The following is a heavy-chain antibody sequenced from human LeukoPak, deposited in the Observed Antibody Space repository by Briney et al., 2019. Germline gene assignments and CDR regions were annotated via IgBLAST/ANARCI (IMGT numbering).Heavy chain of an antibody. V-gene: IGHV3-21*04. CDR3: ARDQYDTWSRRGNFDS. CDR1: GFTFSGYS. CDR2: FGTRSTSI. J-gene: IGHJ4*02. Sequence: GGSLRLSCTASGFTFSGYSMNWIRQAPGKGLEWVSSFGTRSTSIYHAGSVKGRFTISRDNTKNSLYLQMNSLRVEDTAVFYCARDQYDTWSRRGNFDSWGQGTLVIVSS. D-gene: IGHD3-3*01.